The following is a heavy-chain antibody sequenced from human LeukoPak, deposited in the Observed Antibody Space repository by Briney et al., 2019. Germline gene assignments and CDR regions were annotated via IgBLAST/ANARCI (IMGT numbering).Heavy chain of an antibody. D-gene: IGHD6-19*01. J-gene: IGHJ6*02. CDR1: GGTFSSYA. Sequence: ASVKVSCKASGGTFSSYAISWVRQAPGQGLEWMGRIIPIFSIANYAQKFQGRVTITADKSTSTAYMELSSLRSEDTAVYYCARAYSSGWTPANYYYYYGMDVWGQGTTVIVSS. V-gene: IGHV1-69*04. CDR2: IIPIFSIA. CDR3: ARAYSSGWTPANYYYYYGMDV.